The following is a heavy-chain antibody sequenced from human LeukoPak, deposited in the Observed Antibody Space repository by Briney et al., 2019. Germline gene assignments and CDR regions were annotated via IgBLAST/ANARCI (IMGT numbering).Heavy chain of an antibody. CDR3: ARGITGRGRFDP. D-gene: IGHD3-10*01. Sequence: SQTLSLTCTVSGGSITSGSFYWAWIRQSAGKGLEWIGRIYSSGITNYNPSLKSRLTMSIDTSKSQFFLNLSSLTAADTAVYYCARGITGRGRFDPWGQGTLVTVSS. CDR2: IYSSGIT. J-gene: IGHJ5*02. CDR1: GGSITSGSFY. V-gene: IGHV4-61*02.